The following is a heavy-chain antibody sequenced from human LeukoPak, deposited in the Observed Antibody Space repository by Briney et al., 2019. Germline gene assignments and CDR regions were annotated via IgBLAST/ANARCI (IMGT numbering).Heavy chain of an antibody. CDR1: GGSISSYY. CDR2: IYYSGST. Sequence: SETLSLTCTVSGGSISSYYWSWIRRPPGKGLEWIGYIYYSGSTNYNPSLKSRVTISVDTSKNQFSLKLSSVTAAGTAVYYCASHNYYDSSGYYFYFDYWGQGTLVTVSS. V-gene: IGHV4-59*01. D-gene: IGHD3-22*01. CDR3: ASHNYYDSSGYYFYFDY. J-gene: IGHJ4*02.